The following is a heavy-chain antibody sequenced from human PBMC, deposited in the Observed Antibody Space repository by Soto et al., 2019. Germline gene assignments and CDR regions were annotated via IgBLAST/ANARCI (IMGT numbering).Heavy chain of an antibody. CDR3: GRAKSIFGIVTDVYDI. D-gene: IGHD3-3*01. CDR1: GGSFSGYV. V-gene: IGHV1-69*04. CDR2: IIPVHNIT. Sequence: QVQLVQSGAEVKKPGSSVKVSCMTSGGSFSGYVLTWVRQAPGQGLEWMGRIIPVHNITNYAERLQGRVTISASTSSTTTYLELSTLSSDDTAFYFCGRAKSIFGIVTDVYDIWGQGTMVIVSS. J-gene: IGHJ3*02.